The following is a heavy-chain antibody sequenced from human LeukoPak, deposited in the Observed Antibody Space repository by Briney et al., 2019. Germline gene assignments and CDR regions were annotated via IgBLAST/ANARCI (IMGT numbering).Heavy chain of an antibody. Sequence: PGGSLRLSCAASGFTFRTYAMSWVRQAPGKGLEWVSYITSGGDSIYYAKSVKGRFTISRDNAKNSVYLQMNSLRAEDTAVYYCARAGVDQMRYWGQGTLVTVSS. CDR2: ITSGGDSI. CDR1: GFTFRTYA. CDR3: ARAGVDQMRY. J-gene: IGHJ4*02. V-gene: IGHV3-48*04. D-gene: IGHD2-2*01.